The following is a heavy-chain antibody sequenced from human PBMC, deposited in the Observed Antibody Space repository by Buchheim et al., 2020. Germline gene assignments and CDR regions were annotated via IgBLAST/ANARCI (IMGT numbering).Heavy chain of an antibody. CDR3: ARGTMTTNSWFDP. J-gene: IGHJ5*02. V-gene: IGHV1-8*01. CDR1: GGSFTGSN. CDR2: MNPNSGNT. D-gene: IGHD4-17*01. Sequence: QVQLVQSGAEVKEPGSSVKISCKASGGSFTGSNINWVRQATGQGLEWMGWMNPNSGNTGYAQNFQGRVTMTRNTSISTAYMELSSLRSEDTAVYYCARGTMTTNSWFDPWGQGTL.